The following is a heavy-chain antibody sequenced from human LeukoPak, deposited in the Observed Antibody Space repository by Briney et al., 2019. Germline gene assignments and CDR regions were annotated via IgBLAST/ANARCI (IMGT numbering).Heavy chain of an antibody. CDR1: GFSFSSHA. V-gene: IGHV3-23*01. Sequence: GGSLRLSCAASGFSFSSHAMSWVRQAPGKGLEWVSGISGSGGSTYYADSVKGRFTISRDNSKNTLYVQMNSLRAEDTAVYYCAKGRAGIDYWGQGTLVIVSS. D-gene: IGHD6-19*01. J-gene: IGHJ4*02. CDR2: ISGSGGST. CDR3: AKGRAGIDY.